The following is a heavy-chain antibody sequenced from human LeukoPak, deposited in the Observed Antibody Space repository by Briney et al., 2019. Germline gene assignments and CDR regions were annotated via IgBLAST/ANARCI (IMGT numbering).Heavy chain of an antibody. D-gene: IGHD5-24*01. Sequence: PGGSLRLSCETAGFTFSSYVMHWVRRTPGKGLVWVSHISHDGIISYADSVKGRFTISRDNAKNTLILQMNSLRVEDTAVYYCARDWVYKIDYWGRGTLVTVSS. V-gene: IGHV3-74*01. CDR3: ARDWVYKIDY. CDR1: GFTFSSYV. CDR2: ISHDGII. J-gene: IGHJ4*02.